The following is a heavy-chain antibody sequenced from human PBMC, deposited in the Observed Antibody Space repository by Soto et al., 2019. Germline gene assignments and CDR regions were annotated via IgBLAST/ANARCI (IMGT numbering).Heavy chain of an antibody. CDR1: GFTFSGSA. Sequence: GSLRLSCAASGFTFSGSAMHWVRQASGKGLEWVGRIRSKANSYATAYAASVKGRFTISRDDSKNTAYLQMNSLKTEDTAVYYCTRSREPYYYDSSGYGPDYWGQGTLVTVS. CDR3: TRSREPYYYDSSGYGPDY. CDR2: IRSKANSYAT. V-gene: IGHV3-73*01. D-gene: IGHD3-22*01. J-gene: IGHJ4*02.